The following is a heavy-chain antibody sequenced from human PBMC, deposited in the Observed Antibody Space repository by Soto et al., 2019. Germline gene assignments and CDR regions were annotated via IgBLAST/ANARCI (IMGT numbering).Heavy chain of an antibody. CDR3: ARVLDWNYDY. CDR2: INHSGST. V-gene: IGHV4-34*01. Sequence: QVQLQQWGAGLLKPSETLSLTCAVYGGSFSGYYWSWIRQPPGKGLEWIGEINHSGSTNYNPSLKSRVTISVDTSKNQFSLKLSSVTPADTAVYYCARVLDWNYDYWGQGTLVTVSS. D-gene: IGHD1-7*01. CDR1: GGSFSGYY. J-gene: IGHJ4*02.